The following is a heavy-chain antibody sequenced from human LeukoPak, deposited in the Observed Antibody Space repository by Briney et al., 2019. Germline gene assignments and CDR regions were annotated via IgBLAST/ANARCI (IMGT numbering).Heavy chain of an antibody. CDR1: GGSISNTNW. CDR2: ISLTGLT. CDR3: SRENGAFSPFGY. Sequence: SETLSLTCGVSGGSISNTNWWSWVRQPPGQGLEWIGKISLTGLTHYNPSLESRVTVSLDKSKNQLSLNLTSVTAADTAVYYCSRENGAFSPFGYWGQGTLVTVLS. D-gene: IGHD2-8*01. J-gene: IGHJ4*02. V-gene: IGHV4-4*02.